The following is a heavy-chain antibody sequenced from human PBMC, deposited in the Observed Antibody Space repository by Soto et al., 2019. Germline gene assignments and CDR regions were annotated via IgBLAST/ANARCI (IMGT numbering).Heavy chain of an antibody. CDR2: ISAHNGNT. J-gene: IGHJ4*02. V-gene: IGHV1-18*01. Sequence: QVQLVQSGAEVKKPGASVKVSCKASGYTFTSYGITWVRQAPGQGLEWMGWISAHNGNTKYAQKLQGRVTMTTDTSTSTAHMEVRSLRSDDTAVYYCARDTAMALPDAWGQGTLFTVSS. D-gene: IGHD5-18*01. CDR1: GYTFTSYG. CDR3: ARDTAMALPDA.